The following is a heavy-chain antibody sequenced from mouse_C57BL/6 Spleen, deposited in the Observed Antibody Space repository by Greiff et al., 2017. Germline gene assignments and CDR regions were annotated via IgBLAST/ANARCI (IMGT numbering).Heavy chain of an antibody. CDR1: GFSLTSYG. V-gene: IGHV2-3*01. D-gene: IGHD4-1*01. CDR3: AQLGRFAY. J-gene: IGHJ3*01. Sequence: VKVVESGPGLVAPSQSLSITCTVSGFSLTSYGVSWVRQPPGKGLEWLGVIWGDGSTNYHSARISRLSISKDNSKSQVFLKLNSLQTDDTATYYCAQLGRFAYWGQGTLVTVSA. CDR2: IWGDGST.